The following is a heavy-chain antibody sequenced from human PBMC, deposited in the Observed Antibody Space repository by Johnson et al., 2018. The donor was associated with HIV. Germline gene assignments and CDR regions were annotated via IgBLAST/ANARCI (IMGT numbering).Heavy chain of an antibody. V-gene: IGHV3-66*01. J-gene: IGHJ3*02. CDR3: ASEGAWEVRPGAFDI. Sequence: VQLVESGGGLVQPGGSLRLSCAASGFTVSSNYMSWVRQAPGKGLEWVSVIYSGGSIYYADSVKGRFSIPRDNSKNTLYLQMNSLRVEDTAVSYCASEGAWEVRPGAFDIWGQGTMVTVS. CDR1: GFTVSSNY. D-gene: IGHD1-26*01. CDR2: IYSGGSI.